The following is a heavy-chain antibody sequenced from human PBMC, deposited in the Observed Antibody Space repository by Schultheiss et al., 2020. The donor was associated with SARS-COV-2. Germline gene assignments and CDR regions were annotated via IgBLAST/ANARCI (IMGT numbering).Heavy chain of an antibody. D-gene: IGHD2-2*01. CDR3: ARARYCSSTSCLLYFDL. V-gene: IGHV3-15*05. CDR1: GFTFSNAW. Sequence: GESLKISCAASGFTFSNAWMSWVRQAPGKGLEWVGRIKSKTDGGTTDYAAPVKGRFTISRDDSKNTLYLQMNSLRAEDTAVYYCARARYCSSTSCLLYFDLWGRGTLVTVSS. CDR2: IKSKTDGGTT. J-gene: IGHJ2*01.